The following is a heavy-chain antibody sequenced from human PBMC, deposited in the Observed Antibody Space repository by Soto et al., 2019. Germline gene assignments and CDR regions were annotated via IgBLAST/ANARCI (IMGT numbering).Heavy chain of an antibody. D-gene: IGHD4-17*01. J-gene: IGHJ6*02. Sequence: ASVKVSCKASGHTFTGYYMHWVRQAPGQGLEWMGWINPNSGGTNYAQKFQGWVTMTRDTSISTAYMELSRLRSDDTAVYYCARDSNYGYYGMDVWGQGTTVTVSS. V-gene: IGHV1-2*04. CDR2: INPNSGGT. CDR3: ARDSNYGYYGMDV. CDR1: GHTFTGYY.